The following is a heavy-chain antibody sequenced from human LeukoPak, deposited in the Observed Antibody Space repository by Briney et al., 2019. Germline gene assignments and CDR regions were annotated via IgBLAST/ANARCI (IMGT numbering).Heavy chain of an antibody. J-gene: IGHJ4*02. CDR3: ATKTSYGDRYFDY. CDR1: GFTFSNYW. V-gene: IGHV3-7*03. D-gene: IGHD4-17*01. CDR2: IKQDGSEI. Sequence: GGSLRLSCAASGFTFSNYWMTWVRQAPGKGLEWVANIKQDGSEISYVDSVKGRFTISRDNAKNSLYLQMSSLGAEDTAIYYCATKTSYGDRYFDYWGQGTLVTVSS.